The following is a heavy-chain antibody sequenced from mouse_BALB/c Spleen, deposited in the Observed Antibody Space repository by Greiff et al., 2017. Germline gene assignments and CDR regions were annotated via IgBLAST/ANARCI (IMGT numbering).Heavy chain of an antibody. D-gene: IGHD2-2*01. Sequence: EVQGVESGGGLVKPGGSLKLSCAASGFAFSSYDMSWVRQTPEKRLEWVAYISSGGGSTYYPDTVKGRFTISRDNAKNTLYLQMSSLKSEDTAMYYCARAGGYAWFAYWGQGTLVTVSA. CDR2: ISSGGGST. CDR1: GFAFSSYD. CDR3: ARAGGYAWFAY. J-gene: IGHJ3*01. V-gene: IGHV5-12-1*01.